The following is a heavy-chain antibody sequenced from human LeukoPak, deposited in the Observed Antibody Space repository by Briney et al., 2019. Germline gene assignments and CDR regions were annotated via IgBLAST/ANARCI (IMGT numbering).Heavy chain of an antibody. CDR3: AGQNDDYGDYAAGNWFDP. CDR2: IYDDGRT. Sequence: PSETLSFTCTVSGGSISSVGYYWGWIRQPPGKGLEWIGNIYDDGRTFYNPSLTSRVTISVDTSKNQFSLKPSSVTAADTAVYYCAGQNDDYGDYAAGNWFDPWGQGTLVTVSS. D-gene: IGHD4-17*01. J-gene: IGHJ5*02. V-gene: IGHV4-39*01. CDR1: GGSISSVGYY.